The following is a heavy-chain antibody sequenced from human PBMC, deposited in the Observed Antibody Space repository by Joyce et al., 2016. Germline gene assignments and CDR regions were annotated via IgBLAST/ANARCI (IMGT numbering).Heavy chain of an antibody. D-gene: IGHD2-8*02. CDR3: ARDLTGSYYYGLDV. J-gene: IGHJ6*02. Sequence: QAQLVESGGGVAQPGKSLRLFCAGSGFSFSSYGMHWVLQAPGKGVEWLTVIWYDATKKYYADSVKGRFAISRDNSKKTLYLQLNSLRAEDTAVYYCARDLTGSYYYGLDVWGQGTTVTVSS. CDR1: GFSFSSYG. V-gene: IGHV3-33*01. CDR2: IWYDATKK.